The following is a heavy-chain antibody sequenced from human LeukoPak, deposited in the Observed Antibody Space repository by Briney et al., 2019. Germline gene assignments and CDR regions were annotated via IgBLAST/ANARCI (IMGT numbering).Heavy chain of an antibody. D-gene: IGHD3-3*01. Sequence: ASVKVSCKASGYTFTSYDINWVRQATGQGLEWMGWMNPNSGNTGYAQKFQGRVTMTSNTSISTAYMELSSLRSEDTAVYYCARGGRYYDFWGFDPWGQGTLVTVSS. V-gene: IGHV1-8*01. CDR3: ARGGRYYDFWGFDP. CDR1: GYTFTSYD. J-gene: IGHJ5*02. CDR2: MNPNSGNT.